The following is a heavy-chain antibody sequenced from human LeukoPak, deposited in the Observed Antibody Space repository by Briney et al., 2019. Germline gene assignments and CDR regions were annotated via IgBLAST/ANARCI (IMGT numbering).Heavy chain of an antibody. Sequence: SETLSLTCTVSGGSISSSSYYWGWIRQPPGKGLEWIGSIYYSGSTYYNPSLKSRVTISVDTSKNQFSLKLSSVTAADTAVYYCARHMPLWRAYYMDVWGKGTTVTISS. CDR2: IYYSGST. J-gene: IGHJ6*03. D-gene: IGHD2-2*01. CDR3: ARHMPLWRAYYMDV. V-gene: IGHV4-39*01. CDR1: GGSISSSSYY.